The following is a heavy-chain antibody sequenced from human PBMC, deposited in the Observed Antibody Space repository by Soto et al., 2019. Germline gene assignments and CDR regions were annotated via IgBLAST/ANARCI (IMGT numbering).Heavy chain of an antibody. Sequence: GGSLRLSCAASGFTFSNYALTWVRQAPEKGLEWVSAMSASGGRTYYADSVKGRFFISRDNSKNTLSLQMNSLRAEDTAVYYCAKESKMYPDAFDIWGQGTMVTVSS. CDR3: AKESKMYPDAFDI. CDR2: MSASGGRT. J-gene: IGHJ3*02. V-gene: IGHV3-23*01. D-gene: IGHD2-8*01. CDR1: GFTFSNYA.